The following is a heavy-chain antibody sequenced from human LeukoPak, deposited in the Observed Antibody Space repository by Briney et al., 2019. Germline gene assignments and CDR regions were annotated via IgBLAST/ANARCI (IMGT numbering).Heavy chain of an antibody. V-gene: IGHV1-8*03. CDR3: ARVRRIAVVMGAFDI. CDR2: MNPNSGNT. CDR1: GYTFTSYD. D-gene: IGHD6-19*01. J-gene: IGHJ3*02. Sequence: ASVKVSCKASGYTFTSYDINWVRQATGQGLEWMGWMNPNSGNTGYAQKFQGRVTITRNTSISTAYMELSSLRSDDTAVYYCARVRRIAVVMGAFDIWGQGTMVTVSS.